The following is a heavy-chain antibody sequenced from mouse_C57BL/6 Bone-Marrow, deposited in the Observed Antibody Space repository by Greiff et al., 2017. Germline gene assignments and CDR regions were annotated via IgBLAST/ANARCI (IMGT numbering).Heavy chain of an antibody. J-gene: IGHJ2*01. CDR1: GYTFTSSG. CDR2: IDPRPRNT. V-gene: IGHV1-81*01. CDR3: ARSIYYGLDY. Sequence: VQVVESGAELARPGASVKLFCKASGYTFTSSGISWVKPRTGQGLEWLGAIDPRPRNTYYNAKFKGKATLTADKSSSTAYMELRSLTSEDSAVYFCARSIYYGLDYWGEGTTLTVSS. D-gene: IGHD1-1*01.